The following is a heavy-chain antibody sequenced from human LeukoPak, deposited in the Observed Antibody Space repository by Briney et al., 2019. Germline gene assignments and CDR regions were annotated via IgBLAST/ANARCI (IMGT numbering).Heavy chain of an antibody. D-gene: IGHD3-22*01. Sequence: GGSLRLSCAASGFTFSSYGMHWVRQAPGKGLEWVAVIWYDGSNKYYADSVKGRFTISRDNSKNTLYLQMNSLRAEDTAVYYRARQWLSVEDAFDIWGQGTMVTVSS. J-gene: IGHJ3*02. V-gene: IGHV3-33*01. CDR3: ARQWLSVEDAFDI. CDR1: GFTFSSYG. CDR2: IWYDGSNK.